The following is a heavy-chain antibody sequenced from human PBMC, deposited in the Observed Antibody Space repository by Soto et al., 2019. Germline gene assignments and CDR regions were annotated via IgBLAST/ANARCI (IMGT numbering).Heavy chain of an antibody. J-gene: IGHJ4*02. CDR1: GFTFSSYA. CDR3: AGENVAAPPYF. CDR2: ISYDGSNK. Sequence: PGESLKISCAASGFTFSSYAMHWVRQAPGKGLEWVAVISYDGSNKYYADSVKGRFTISRDNSKNTLCLQMNSLRAEDTAVYYCAGENVAAPPYFWGQGTLVTVSS. V-gene: IGHV3-30-3*01. D-gene: IGHD6-25*01.